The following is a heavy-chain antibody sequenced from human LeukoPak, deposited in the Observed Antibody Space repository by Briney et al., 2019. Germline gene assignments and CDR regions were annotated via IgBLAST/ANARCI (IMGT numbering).Heavy chain of an antibody. V-gene: IGHV4-61*05. Sequence: SETLSLTCTVSGSSISSSSYYWGWIRQPPGKGLEWIGFFYYSGSTNYNPSLKSRVTISVDTSKNQFSLHLSSVTAADTAVYYCARAPYGSATNNYYMDVWGKGTTVTVSS. D-gene: IGHD3-10*01. CDR2: FYYSGST. CDR3: ARAPYGSATNNYYMDV. J-gene: IGHJ6*03. CDR1: GSSISSSSYY.